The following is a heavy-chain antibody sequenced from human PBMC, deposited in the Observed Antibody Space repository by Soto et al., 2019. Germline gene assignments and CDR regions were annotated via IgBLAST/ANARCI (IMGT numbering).Heavy chain of an antibody. CDR1: GYSISSSNW. D-gene: IGHD2-15*01. CDR3: ARSRDGVVDH. CDR2: IYYSGST. Sequence: SETLCLTCAVSGYSISSSNWWGWIRQPPGKGLEWIGYIYYSGSTYYNPSLKSRVTMSVDTSKNQFSLKLSSVTAVDTAVYYCARSRDGVVDHWGQGTLVTVSS. V-gene: IGHV4-28*01. J-gene: IGHJ4*02.